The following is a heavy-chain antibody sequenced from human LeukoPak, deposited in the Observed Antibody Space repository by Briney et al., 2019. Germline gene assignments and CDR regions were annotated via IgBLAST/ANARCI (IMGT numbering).Heavy chain of an antibody. CDR1: GFTFSSYS. CDR3: AKPHFGTYYSLDY. V-gene: IGHV3-21*01. Sequence: GGSLRLSCAASGFTFSSYSMNWVRQAPGKGLEWASSISSSSYIYYADSVKGRSTISRDNSKNTLFLQMNSLRAEDTAVYYCAKPHFGTYYSLDYWGQGTLVTVSS. CDR2: ISSSSYI. D-gene: IGHD1-26*01. J-gene: IGHJ4*02.